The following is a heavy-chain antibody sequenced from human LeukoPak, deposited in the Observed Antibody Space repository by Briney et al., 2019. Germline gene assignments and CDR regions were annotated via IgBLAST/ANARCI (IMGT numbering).Heavy chain of an antibody. CDR1: GFTFSSYN. J-gene: IGHJ4*02. D-gene: IGHD3-10*01. V-gene: IGHV3-21*01. CDR2: ISSSSSYI. Sequence: PGGSLRLSCAASGFTFSSYNMNWVRQAPGKGLEWVSSISSSSSYINYADSVKGRFTISRDDAKNSLYLQMNSLRAEDTAVYYCARLPELPGFGDYWGPGTLVTVSS. CDR3: ARLPELPGFGDY.